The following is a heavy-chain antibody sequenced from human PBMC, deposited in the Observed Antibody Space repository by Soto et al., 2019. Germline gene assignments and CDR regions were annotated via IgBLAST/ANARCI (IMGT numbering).Heavy chain of an antibody. V-gene: IGHV3-21*01. J-gene: IGHJ2*01. CDR2: ISSSSSYI. Sequence: EVQLVESGGGLVKPGGSLRLSCAASGFTFSSYSMNWVRQAPGKGLEWVSSISSSSSYIYYADSVKGRFTISRDNAKNSLYLQMNSLRAEDTAVYYCARPPPGDYWYFDLWGRGTLVTVSS. D-gene: IGHD2-21*01. CDR3: ARPPPGDYWYFDL. CDR1: GFTFSSYS.